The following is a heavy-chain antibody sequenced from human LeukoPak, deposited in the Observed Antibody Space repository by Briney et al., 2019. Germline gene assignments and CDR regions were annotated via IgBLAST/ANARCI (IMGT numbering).Heavy chain of an antibody. J-gene: IGHJ5*02. CDR1: GGTFSSYA. CDR2: IIPIFGTA. V-gene: IGHV1-69*13. CDR3: ARMYSSSSNWFDP. D-gene: IGHD6-13*01. Sequence: VKVSRKASGGTFSSYAISWVRQAPGQGLEWMGRIIPIFGTANYAQKFQGRVTITTDESTSTAYMELSSLRSEDTAVYYCARMYSSSSNWFDPWGQGTLVTVSS.